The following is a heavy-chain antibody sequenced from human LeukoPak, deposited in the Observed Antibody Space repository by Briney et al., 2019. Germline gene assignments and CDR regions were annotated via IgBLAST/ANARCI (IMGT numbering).Heavy chain of an antibody. CDR1: GFTFSSYA. Sequence: GGSLRLSCAASGFTFSSYAMHWVRQAPGKGLEWVAVISYDGGNKYYADSVKGRFTISRDNSKNTLYLQMNSQRAEDTAVYYRARDLYTHYYFDYWGQGTLVTVSS. J-gene: IGHJ4*02. CDR3: ARDLYTHYYFDY. CDR2: ISYDGGNK. D-gene: IGHD2-2*02. V-gene: IGHV3-30-3*01.